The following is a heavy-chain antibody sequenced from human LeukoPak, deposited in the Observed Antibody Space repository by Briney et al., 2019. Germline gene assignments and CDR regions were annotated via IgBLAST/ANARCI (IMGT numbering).Heavy chain of an antibody. CDR1: GYTFTGYY. CDR2: INPNSGGT. V-gene: IGHV1-2*06. D-gene: IGHD2-15*01. Sequence: EASVKVSCKASGYTFTGYYMHWVRQAPGQGLEWMGRINPNSGGTNYAQKFQGRVTMTRDTSISTAYMELSRLRSDDTAVYYCARAVVGYCSGGSCSLFDYWGQGTLATVSS. CDR3: ARAVVGYCSGGSCSLFDY. J-gene: IGHJ4*02.